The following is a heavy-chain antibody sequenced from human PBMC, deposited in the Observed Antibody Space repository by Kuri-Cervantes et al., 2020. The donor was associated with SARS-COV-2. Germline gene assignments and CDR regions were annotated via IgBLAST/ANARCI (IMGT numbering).Heavy chain of an antibody. CDR1: GFTFSSHA. CDR3: AKDDTGDYGPTYFDY. CDR2: ISGSGGST. J-gene: IGHJ4*02. D-gene: IGHD4-17*01. V-gene: IGHV3-23*01. Sequence: GGSLRLSCAASGFTFSSHAMSWVRQAPGKGLEWVSAISGSGGSTYYADSVKGRFTISRDNSKNTLYLQMNSLRAEDTAVYYCAKDDTGDYGPTYFDYWGQGTLVTVSS.